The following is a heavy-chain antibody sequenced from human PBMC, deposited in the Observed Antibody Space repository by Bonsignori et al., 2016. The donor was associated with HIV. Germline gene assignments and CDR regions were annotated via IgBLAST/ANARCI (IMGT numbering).Heavy chain of an antibody. V-gene: IGHV3-7*01. J-gene: IGHJ3*02. CDR3: ARDPWGSGGGAFDI. CDR2: IKQDGSEK. Sequence: GESLKISCAASGFTFSSYWMSWVRQAPGKGLEWVANIKQDGSEKYYVDSVKGRFTISRDNAKNSLYLQMNSLRAEDTAVYYCARDPWGSGGGAFDIWGQGTMVTVSS. CDR1: GFTFSSYW. D-gene: IGHD7-27*01.